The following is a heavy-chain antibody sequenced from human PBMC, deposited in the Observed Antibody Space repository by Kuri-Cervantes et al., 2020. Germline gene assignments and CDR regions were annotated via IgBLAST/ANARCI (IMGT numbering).Heavy chain of an antibody. CDR3: ARGNYYGMDV. CDR1: GGSISSYY. CDR2: IYYSGST. Sequence: ESLKISCTVSGGSISSYYWSWIRQPPGKGLEWIGYIYYSGSTNYNPSLKSRVTISVDTPKNQFSLKLSSVTAADTAVYYCARGNYYGMDVWGQGTTVTVSS. J-gene: IGHJ6*02. D-gene: IGHD3-10*01. V-gene: IGHV4-59*01.